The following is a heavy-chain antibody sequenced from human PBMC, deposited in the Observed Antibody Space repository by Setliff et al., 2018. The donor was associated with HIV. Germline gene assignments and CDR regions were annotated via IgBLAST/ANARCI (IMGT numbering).Heavy chain of an antibody. V-gene: IGHV1-69*13. CDR3: VNLPYFYYYYMDV. CDR2: ISPVSGAA. Sequence: SVKVSCKASEYTFTDYFIHWVRQAPGQGLEWMGWISPVSGAANYAQKFQGRVTITADESTATFYMEMSTLRSEDTAVYYCVNLPYFYYYYMDVWGEGTPVTSP. CDR1: EYTFTDYF. J-gene: IGHJ6*03.